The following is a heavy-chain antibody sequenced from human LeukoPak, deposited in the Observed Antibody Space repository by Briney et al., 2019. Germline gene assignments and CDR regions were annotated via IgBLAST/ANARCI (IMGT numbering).Heavy chain of an antibody. V-gene: IGHV3-7*03. CDR1: GFIFNSYW. CDR2: VDQDGSEK. D-gene: IGHD3-16*01. J-gene: IGHJ3*02. Sequence: GGSPRLSCAASGFIFNSYWMNWLRQAPGKGLEWVANVDQDGSEKYYVGSVKGRFTISRDNAKNSLYLQMNSLRVEDTAVYYCARGWASSRRKAFDIWGQGTIVTVSS. CDR3: ARGWASSRRKAFDI.